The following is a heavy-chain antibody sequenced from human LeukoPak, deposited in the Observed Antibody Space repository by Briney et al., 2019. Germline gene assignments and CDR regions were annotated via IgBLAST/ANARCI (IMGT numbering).Heavy chain of an antibody. Sequence: GGSLRLSCAASGFTFSSYAMSWVRQAPGKGLEWVSAISGSGGSTYYADSVKGRFTISRDNSKNTLYLQMNSLRAEDTAVYYCAKRGDIVVVPAAMRRGYFDYWGQGPLVTVSS. D-gene: IGHD2-2*01. V-gene: IGHV3-23*01. CDR2: ISGSGGST. CDR3: AKRGDIVVVPAAMRRGYFDY. J-gene: IGHJ4*02. CDR1: GFTFSSYA.